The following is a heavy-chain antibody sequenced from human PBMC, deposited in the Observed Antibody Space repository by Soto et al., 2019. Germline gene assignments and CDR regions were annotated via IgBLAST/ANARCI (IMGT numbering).Heavy chain of an antibody. CDR3: TTNVDIVATKWYYYYMDV. J-gene: IGHJ6*03. CDR2: IKSKTDGGTT. Sequence: GGSLRLSCAASGFTFSNAWMSWVRQAPGKGLEWVGRIKSKTDGGTTDYAAPVKGRFTISRDDSKNTLYLQMNSLKTEDTAVYYCTTNVDIVATKWYYYYMDVWGKGTTVTVSS. CDR1: GFTFSNAW. D-gene: IGHD5-12*01. V-gene: IGHV3-15*01.